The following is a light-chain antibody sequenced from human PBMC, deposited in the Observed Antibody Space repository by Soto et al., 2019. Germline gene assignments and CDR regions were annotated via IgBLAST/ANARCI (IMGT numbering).Light chain of an antibody. J-gene: IGKJ1*01. CDR1: QRSNIW. CDR2: KAT. CDR3: QHQCA. V-gene: IGKV1-5*03. Sequence: DIQMTQSPSTLAASVGARVTITCRASQRSNIWLAWFQQKPGKAPKLLIYKATSLQSGVPSRFSGSGSATEFTLTISSLQPDDFATYYCQHQCAFDQATKVEIK.